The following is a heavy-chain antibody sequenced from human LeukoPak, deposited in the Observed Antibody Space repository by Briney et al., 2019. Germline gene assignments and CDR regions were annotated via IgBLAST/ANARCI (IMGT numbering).Heavy chain of an antibody. Sequence: SETLSLTCTVSGGSISSYYWSWIRQPPGKGLEWIGYIYYSGSTYYNPSLKSRVTISVDTSKNQFSLKLSSVTAADTAVYYCARVAPSSIVGATRRIGAFDIWGQGTMVTVSS. D-gene: IGHD1-26*01. J-gene: IGHJ3*02. CDR1: GGSISSYY. V-gene: IGHV4-59*08. CDR3: ARVAPSSIVGATRRIGAFDI. CDR2: IYYSGST.